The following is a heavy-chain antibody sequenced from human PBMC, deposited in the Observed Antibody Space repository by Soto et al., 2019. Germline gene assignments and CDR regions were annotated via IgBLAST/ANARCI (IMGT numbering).Heavy chain of an antibody. CDR1: GGSFSGYY. J-gene: IGHJ5*02. CDR3: ARGRGYGSGNWFDP. D-gene: IGHD3-10*01. Sequence: QVQLQQWGAGLLKPSETLSLTCAVYGGSFSGYYWSWIRQPPGKGLEWIGEINHSGSTNYNPSLKSRVTISVDTSKNQFSLKLSSVPAADTAVYYCARGRGYGSGNWFDPWGQGTLVTVSS. CDR2: INHSGST. V-gene: IGHV4-34*01.